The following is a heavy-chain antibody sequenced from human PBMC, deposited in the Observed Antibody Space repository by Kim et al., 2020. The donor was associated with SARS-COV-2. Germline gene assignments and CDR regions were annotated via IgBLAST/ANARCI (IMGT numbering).Heavy chain of an antibody. CDR3: AQLTAH. CDR2: ISGSGDTT. J-gene: IGHJ4*02. Sequence: GGSLRLSCGATGFPFSSFFMRWVRQAPGKGLEWVSTISGSGDTTYYADSMKGRFTIFRDNSMNTLHLQMNSLRAEDTAVYFCAQLTAHWGQGTLFTVSS. D-gene: IGHD2-21*02. CDR1: GFPFSSFF. V-gene: IGHV3-23*01.